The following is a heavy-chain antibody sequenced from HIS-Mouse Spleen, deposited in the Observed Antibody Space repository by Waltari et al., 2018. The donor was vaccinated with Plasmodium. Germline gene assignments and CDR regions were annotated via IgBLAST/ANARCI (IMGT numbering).Heavy chain of an antibody. Sequence: QLQLQESGPGLVKPSETLSLTCTVSGGSISSSSYYWGWIRQPPGKGLEWIGRIYYSGGTYNNPALKSRVTISVDTSKNQFSLRLSSVTAADTAVYYCARDRITGTSYFDYWGQGTLVTVAS. CDR2: IYYSGGT. D-gene: IGHD1-7*01. V-gene: IGHV4-39*07. J-gene: IGHJ4*02. CDR1: GGSISSSSYY. CDR3: ARDRITGTSYFDY.